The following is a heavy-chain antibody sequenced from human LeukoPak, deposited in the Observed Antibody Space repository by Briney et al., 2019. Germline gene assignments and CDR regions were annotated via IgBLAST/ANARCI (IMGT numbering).Heavy chain of an antibody. CDR2: INPNSGGT. Sequence: ASVKVSCKASGYTFTGYYMHWVRQAPGQGLEWMGWINPNSGGTNYAQKFQGRVTITRDTSISTAYMELSRLRSDDTAVYYCARGDYGGNSGDYWGQGTLVTVSS. V-gene: IGHV1-2*02. D-gene: IGHD4-23*01. CDR1: GYTFTGYY. J-gene: IGHJ4*02. CDR3: ARGDYGGNSGDY.